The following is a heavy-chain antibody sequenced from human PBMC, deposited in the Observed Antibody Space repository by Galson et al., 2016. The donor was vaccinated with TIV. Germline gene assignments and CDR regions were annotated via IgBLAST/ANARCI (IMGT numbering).Heavy chain of an antibody. CDR3: ARDSVGAFDI. Sequence: SETLSLTCTVSGGSISHYYWTWIRQTPGKGLEWIGYIFYTGNTDYNPSLQSRVAISVDTSKNQFSLKLISVTAADTAVYYCARDSVGAFDIWGQGTMVTVSS. J-gene: IGHJ3*02. CDR2: IFYTGNT. V-gene: IGHV4-59*01. CDR1: GGSISHYY.